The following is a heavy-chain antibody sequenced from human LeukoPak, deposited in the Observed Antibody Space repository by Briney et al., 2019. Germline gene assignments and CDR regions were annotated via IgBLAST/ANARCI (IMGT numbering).Heavy chain of an antibody. V-gene: IGHV4-34*01. D-gene: IGHD3-22*01. J-gene: IGHJ4*02. CDR3: ARGRPWYYYDSSGYWFDY. Sequence: SETLSLTCAVYGGSFSGYYWSWIRQPPGKGLEWIGEINHSGSTHYNPSLKSRVTISVDTSKNQFSLKLSSVTAADTAVYYCARGRPWYYYDSSGYWFDYWGQGTLVTVSS. CDR1: GGSFSGYY. CDR2: INHSGST.